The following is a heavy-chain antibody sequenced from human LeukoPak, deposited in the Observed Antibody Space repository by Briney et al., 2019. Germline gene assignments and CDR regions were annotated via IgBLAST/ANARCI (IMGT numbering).Heavy chain of an antibody. CDR1: GFTFISHE. CDR3: VGGFGYGPLNPFHF. CDR2: ISSRADTI. J-gene: IGHJ4*02. Sequence: GGSLRLSCATSGFTFISHEMSWLRQAPGKGLQWIAYISSRADTIYYAESVKGRFTVSRDYSKDSLHLQMTSLRAEDTAVYYCVGGFGYGPLNPFHFWAQGTRVAVSS. D-gene: IGHD5-12*01. V-gene: IGHV3-48*03.